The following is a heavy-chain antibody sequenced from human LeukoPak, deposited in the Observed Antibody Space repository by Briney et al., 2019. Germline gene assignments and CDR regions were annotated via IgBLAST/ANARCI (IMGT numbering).Heavy chain of an antibody. D-gene: IGHD2/OR15-2a*01. CDR1: GYTLTSYH. V-gene: IGHV1-46*01. Sequence: ASVKVSCKASGYTLTSYHMHWVRQAPGQGLEWMGKINPRDVTITYAQKFQGRVTMTRDVSTNTVYMELSSLRSDNTAVYYCARDLNNFYYMDVWGKGTTVIVSS. CDR2: INPRDVTI. J-gene: IGHJ6*03. CDR3: ARDLNNFYYMDV.